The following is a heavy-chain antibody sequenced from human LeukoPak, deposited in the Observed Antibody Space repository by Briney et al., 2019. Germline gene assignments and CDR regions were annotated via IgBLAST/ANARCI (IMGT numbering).Heavy chain of an antibody. CDR3: AKQTGSGLFILP. CDR1: GGSISSYY. V-gene: IGHV4-39*01. J-gene: IGHJ4*02. Sequence: SETLSLTCTVSGGSISSYYWGWIRQPPGKGLEWIGSIYYSGNTYYNASLKSQVSISIDTSKNQFSLRLTSVTAADTAVYYCAKQTGSGLFILPGGQGTLVTVSS. CDR2: IYYSGNT. D-gene: IGHD3/OR15-3a*01.